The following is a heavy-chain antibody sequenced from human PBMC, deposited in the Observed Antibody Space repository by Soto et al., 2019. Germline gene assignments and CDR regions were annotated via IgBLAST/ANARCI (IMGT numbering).Heavy chain of an antibody. CDR3: ARACLNGICYTQGLDL. V-gene: IGHV4-4*02. J-gene: IGHJ4*02. D-gene: IGHD2-8*01. CDR2: IHHSGIS. Sequence: QVQLQESGPGLVKPSGTLSLTCGVSGGSISSSNWWSWVRQPPGKGLEWIGEIHHSGISKYNPSLQSRLTISLDKSKNHFSLQLTFVTAADTAVYYCARACLNGICYTQGLDLWGQGTLVLVSS. CDR1: GGSISSSNW.